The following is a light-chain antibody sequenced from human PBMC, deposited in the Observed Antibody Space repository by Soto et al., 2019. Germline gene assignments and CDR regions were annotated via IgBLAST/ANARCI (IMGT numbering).Light chain of an antibody. Sequence: QSVLTQSPSASASLGASVKLTCTLSSGHSSYAIAWHQQQPEKGPRYLMKVNRDGSHNKGDGIPDRFSGSSSGAERYLTISSLQSEDEADYSCQTWGTGIAVFGGGTQLTVL. J-gene: IGLJ7*01. V-gene: IGLV4-69*01. CDR2: VNRDGSH. CDR3: QTWGTGIAV. CDR1: SGHSSYA.